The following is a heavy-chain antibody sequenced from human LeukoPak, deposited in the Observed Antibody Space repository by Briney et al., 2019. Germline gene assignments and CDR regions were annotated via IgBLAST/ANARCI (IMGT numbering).Heavy chain of an antibody. CDR3: ASRDKGYYYGMDV. CDR2: ISYDGSNK. CDR1: GFTFSTFA. J-gene: IGHJ6*02. V-gene: IGHV3-30*04. D-gene: IGHD5-24*01. Sequence: GGSLRLSCAASGFTFSTFAMHWVRQAPGKGLEWVAVISYDGSNKYYAASVKGRFTISRDNSKNTLYLQMNSLRAEDTAVYYCASRDKGYYYGMDVWGQGTTVTVSS.